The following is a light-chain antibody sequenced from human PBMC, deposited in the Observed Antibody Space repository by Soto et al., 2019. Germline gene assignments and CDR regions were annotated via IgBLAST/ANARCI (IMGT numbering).Light chain of an antibody. CDR1: SSDVGTYDL. Sequence: QSALTQPASVSGSPGQSITISCTGTSSDVGTYDLVSWYQQHPGKAPKLVISAVTKRPSGVSDRFSGSKSGNTASLTISGLQTEDEADYYCCSYSGPSTYVVFGGGTKPTVL. J-gene: IGLJ2*01. CDR3: CSYSGPSTYVV. CDR2: AVT. V-gene: IGLV2-23*02.